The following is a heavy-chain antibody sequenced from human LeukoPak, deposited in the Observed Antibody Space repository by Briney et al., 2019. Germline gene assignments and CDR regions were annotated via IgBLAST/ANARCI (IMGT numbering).Heavy chain of an antibody. CDR2: INPSGGAT. V-gene: IGHV1-46*01. J-gene: IGHJ4*02. CDR1: GYTFTSYY. Sequence: GASVKVSCKASGYTFTSYYIHWVRQAPGHGLEWMGVINPSGGATTYAQKFQGRVTMTRDTSTSTVYMELSSLRSEDTAVYYCARAKPALYYFDYWGQGTLVTVSS. CDR3: ARAKPALYYFDY.